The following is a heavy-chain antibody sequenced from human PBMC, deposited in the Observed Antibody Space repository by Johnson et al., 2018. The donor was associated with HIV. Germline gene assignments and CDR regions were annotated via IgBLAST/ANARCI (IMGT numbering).Heavy chain of an antibody. Sequence: VQLVESGGGVVQPGRSLRLSCAASGFTFSSSWMHWVCQAPEKGLEWVADIKCDGSEKYYVDSVKGRLTISRDNAKNSLYLQMNSLRAEDTALYYCARVGQSLYYYDTTGGSFDIWGQGTMVTVSS. J-gene: IGHJ3*02. CDR1: GFTFSSSW. CDR3: ARVGQSLYYYDTTGGSFDI. V-gene: IGHV3-52*01. CDR2: IKCDGSEK. D-gene: IGHD3-22*01.